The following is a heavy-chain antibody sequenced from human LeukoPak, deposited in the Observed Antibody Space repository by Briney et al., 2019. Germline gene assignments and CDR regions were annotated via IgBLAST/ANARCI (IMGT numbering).Heavy chain of an antibody. CDR3: AKPYHDFWSGYFDY. V-gene: IGHV3-23*01. Sequence: GGSLRLSCAASGFTFSSCAMSWVRQAPGKGLEWVSAISGSGGSTYYADSVKGRFTISRDNSKNTLYLQMNSLRAEDTAVYYCAKPYHDFWSGYFDYWGQGTLVTVSS. CDR2: ISGSGGST. CDR1: GFTFSSCA. J-gene: IGHJ4*02. D-gene: IGHD3-3*01.